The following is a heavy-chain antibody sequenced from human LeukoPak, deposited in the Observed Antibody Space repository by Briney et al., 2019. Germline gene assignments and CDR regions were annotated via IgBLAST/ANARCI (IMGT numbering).Heavy chain of an antibody. J-gene: IGHJ3*02. CDR1: GFTFSSYG. CDR3: ARPYYDSSGYYYWGNAFDI. CDR2: IWYDGSNK. D-gene: IGHD3-22*01. Sequence: GGSLRLSCAASGFTFSSYGMHWVRQAPGKGLEWVAVIWYDGSNKYYADSVKGRFTISRDNSKNTLCLQMNSLRAEDTAVYYCARPYYDSSGYYYWGNAFDIWGQGTMVTVSS. V-gene: IGHV3-33*01.